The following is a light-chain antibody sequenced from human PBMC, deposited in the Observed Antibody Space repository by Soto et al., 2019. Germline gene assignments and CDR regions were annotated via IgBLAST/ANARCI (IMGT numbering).Light chain of an antibody. CDR1: SSDVGGYNY. V-gene: IGLV2-8*01. CDR2: EVS. CDR3: SSYAGSNNFVV. J-gene: IGLJ2*01. Sequence: VLTQPPSASGSPGQSVTISCTGTSSDVGGYNYVSWYQQHPGKAPKLMIYEVSKRPSGVPDRFSGSKSGNTASLTVSGLQAEDEADYYCSSYAGSNNFVVFGGGTKLTVL.